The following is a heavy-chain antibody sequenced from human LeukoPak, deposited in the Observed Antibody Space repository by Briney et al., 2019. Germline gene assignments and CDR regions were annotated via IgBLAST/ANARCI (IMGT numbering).Heavy chain of an antibody. D-gene: IGHD1-26*01. CDR2: IYYSGST. V-gene: IGHV4-39*07. CDR3: ARAYSGSYYGY. Sequence: SETLSLTCTVSGGSISSGSYYWGWIRQPPGKGLEWIGNIYYSGSTYYNPSLKSRVTISVDTSKNQFSLKLSSVTAADTAVYYCARAYSGSYYGYWGQGTLVTVSS. CDR1: GGSISSGSYY. J-gene: IGHJ4*02.